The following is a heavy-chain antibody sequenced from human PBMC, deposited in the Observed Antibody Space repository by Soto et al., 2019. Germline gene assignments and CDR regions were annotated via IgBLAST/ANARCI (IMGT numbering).Heavy chain of an antibody. Sequence: SVKVSCKASGFSFTSSAVQWVRQARGQRLEWIGWIVVGSGNTNYAQKFQERVTITRDMSTSTAYMELSSLRADDTAVYYCGKSPDFYYYTMDVWGQGTTVTV. J-gene: IGHJ6*02. V-gene: IGHV1-58*01. CDR3: GKSPDFYYYTMDV. CDR2: IVVGSGNT. CDR1: GFSFTSSA.